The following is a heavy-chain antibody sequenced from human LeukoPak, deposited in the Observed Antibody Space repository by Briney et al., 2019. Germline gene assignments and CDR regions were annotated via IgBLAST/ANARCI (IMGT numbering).Heavy chain of an antibody. CDR2: ISAYNGNT. D-gene: IGHD2-2*01. CDR1: GYTFTSYS. J-gene: IGHJ6*02. Sequence: ASVKVSCKASGYTFTSYSISWVRQAPGQGLEWMGWISAYNGNTNYAQKLQGRVTMTTDTSTSTAYMELRSLRSDDTAVYYCARQSVVVPAAISNYYGMDVWGQGTTVTVSS. V-gene: IGHV1-18*01. CDR3: ARQSVVVPAAISNYYGMDV.